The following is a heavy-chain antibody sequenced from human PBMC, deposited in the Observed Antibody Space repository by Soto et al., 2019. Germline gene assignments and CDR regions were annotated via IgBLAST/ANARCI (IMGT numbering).Heavy chain of an antibody. CDR2: ISYDGSNK. Sequence: PGGSLRLSCAASGFTFSSYAMHWVCQAPGKGLEWVAVISYDGSNKYYADSVKGRFTISRDNSKNTLYLQMNSLRAEDTAVYYCARNQLSDSGYTIDYWGQGTLVTVSS. CDR1: GFTFSSYA. D-gene: IGHD5-12*01. J-gene: IGHJ4*02. V-gene: IGHV3-30-3*01. CDR3: ARNQLSDSGYTIDY.